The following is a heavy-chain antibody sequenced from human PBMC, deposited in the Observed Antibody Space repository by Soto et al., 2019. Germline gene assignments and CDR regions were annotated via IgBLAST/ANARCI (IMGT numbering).Heavy chain of an antibody. Sequence: SETLSLTCTVSGVSITTTSYYWGWIRQPPGKGLEWIGSVYFSGTTYYNPSLKSRVTISVDTSKNHFSLRLSSVTAADTAIYYCARHGSYWGQGTLVT. J-gene: IGHJ4*02. V-gene: IGHV4-39*01. CDR1: GVSITTTSYY. CDR2: VYFSGTT. CDR3: ARHGSY.